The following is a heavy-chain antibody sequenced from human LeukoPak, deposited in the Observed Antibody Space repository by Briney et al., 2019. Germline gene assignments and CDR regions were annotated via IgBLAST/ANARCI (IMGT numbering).Heavy chain of an antibody. J-gene: IGHJ4*02. CDR1: GFTFSNAW. D-gene: IGHD6-13*01. CDR3: TAEYSSTWYPGY. Sequence: GGSLRLSCAASGFTFSNAWMSWVRQAPGKGLEWVGRSRSKTDGATTDYAGPVKGRFTISRDDSENTLYLQMNSLNTEDTAVYYWTAEYSSTWYPGYWGQGTLVTVSS. CDR2: SRSKTDGATT. V-gene: IGHV3-15*01.